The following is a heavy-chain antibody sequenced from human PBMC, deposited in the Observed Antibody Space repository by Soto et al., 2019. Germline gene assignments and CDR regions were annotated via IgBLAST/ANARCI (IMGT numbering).Heavy chain of an antibody. J-gene: IGHJ6*02. CDR3: ARLSGRSTSTGNYYYYYDMDV. Sequence: GESLKISCKGSGYSFTSYWIGWVRQMPGKGLEWMGIIYPGDSDTRYSPSFQGRVTISADKSIRTAYLQWSSLKASDTAMYYCARLSGRSTSTGNYYYYYDMDVWGQGTTVTVSS. D-gene: IGHD2-2*01. CDR1: GYSFTSYW. CDR2: IYPGDSDT. V-gene: IGHV5-51*01.